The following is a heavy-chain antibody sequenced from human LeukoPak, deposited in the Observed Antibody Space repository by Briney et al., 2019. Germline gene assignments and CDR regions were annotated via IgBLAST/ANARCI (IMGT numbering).Heavy chain of an antibody. D-gene: IGHD3-10*01. CDR1: GFTVSSNY. V-gene: IGHV3-66*01. CDR2: IYSGGST. CDR3: ARETYSGSLY. Sequence: QTGGSLRLSCAASGFTVSSNYMSWVRPAPGEGLEWVSVIYSGGSTYYADSVKGRFTISRDNSKNTLYLQMNSLRAEDTAVYYCARETYSGSLYWGQGTLVTVSS. J-gene: IGHJ4*02.